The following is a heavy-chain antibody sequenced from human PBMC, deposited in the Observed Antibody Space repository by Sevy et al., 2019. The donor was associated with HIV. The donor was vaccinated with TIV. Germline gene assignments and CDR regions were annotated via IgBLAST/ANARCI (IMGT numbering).Heavy chain of an antibody. Sequence: GGSLRLSCAASGFTMSSYWVTWVRQAPGKGLEWVANIKQDGSVRKYLDSVKGRFTISRDNAKNSVYLEMNSLRVEDTAIYYCARDENALVPAAPFDYWGLGTLVTVSS. D-gene: IGHD2-2*01. CDR1: GFTMSSYW. CDR3: ARDENALVPAAPFDY. V-gene: IGHV3-7*01. J-gene: IGHJ4*02. CDR2: IKQDGSVR.